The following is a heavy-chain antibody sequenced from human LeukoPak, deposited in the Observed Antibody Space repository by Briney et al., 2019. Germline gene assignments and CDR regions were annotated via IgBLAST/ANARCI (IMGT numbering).Heavy chain of an antibody. V-gene: IGHV4-39*07. CDR1: GDSISSSSYY. CDR2: IYYSGST. J-gene: IGHJ4*02. CDR3: ARDITGSFDY. Sequence: PSETLSLTCTVSGDSISSSSYYWGWIRQPPGKGLEWIGSIYYSGSTYYNPSLKSRVTTSVDTSKNQFSLKLSSVTAADTAVYYCARDITGSFDYWGQGNLVTVSS. D-gene: IGHD1-14*01.